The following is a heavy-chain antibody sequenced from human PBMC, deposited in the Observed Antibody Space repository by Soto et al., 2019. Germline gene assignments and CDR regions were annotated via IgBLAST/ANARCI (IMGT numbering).Heavy chain of an antibody. CDR3: ARDRGITIFGPYV. CDR2: ISYDGGNK. Sequence: GGSLRLSCAASGFTFSSYAMHWVRQAPGKGLEWVALISYDGGNKYYADSVKGRFTISRDNSKNTLYLQMNSLRVEDTAVYYCARDRGITIFGPYVWGQGTTVTVSS. CDR1: GFTFSSYA. J-gene: IGHJ6*02. V-gene: IGHV3-30-3*01. D-gene: IGHD3-3*01.